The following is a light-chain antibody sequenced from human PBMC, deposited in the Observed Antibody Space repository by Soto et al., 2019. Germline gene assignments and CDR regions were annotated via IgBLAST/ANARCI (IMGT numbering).Light chain of an antibody. V-gene: IGKV1-39*01. J-gene: IGKJ1*01. Sequence: DIQMTQSPSSLSASVGDRVTITSXASQSVTTYLHWYQQKAGEAPKLLIYAISNLQSGVSSRFSGSGSGTDFSLTINTLQPEDFATYYCQQGYSTPWTFGQGTKVDIK. CDR3: QQGYSTPWT. CDR1: QSVTTY. CDR2: AIS.